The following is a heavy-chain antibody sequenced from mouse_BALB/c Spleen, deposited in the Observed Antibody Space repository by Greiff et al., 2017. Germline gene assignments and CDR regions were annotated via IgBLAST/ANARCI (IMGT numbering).Heavy chain of an antibody. CDR2: ISSGGSYT. D-gene: IGHD1-1*01. Sequence: EVKLVESGGGLVKPGGSLKLSCAASGFTFSSYAMSWVRQTPEKRLEWVATISSGGSYTYYPDSVKGRFTISRDNAKNTLYLQMSSLRSEDTAMYYCARATTRGYFDVWGAGTTVTVSS. CDR1: GFTFSSYA. J-gene: IGHJ1*01. V-gene: IGHV5-9-3*01. CDR3: ARATTRGYFDV.